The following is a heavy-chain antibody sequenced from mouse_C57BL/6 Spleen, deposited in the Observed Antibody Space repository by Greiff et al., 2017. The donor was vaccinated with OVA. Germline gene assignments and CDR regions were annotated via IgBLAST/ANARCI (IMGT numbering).Heavy chain of an antibody. J-gene: IGHJ2*01. CDR2: ISDGGSYT. D-gene: IGHD1-1*01. CDR3: ARDHYGSSFLFDY. Sequence: EVQLVESGGGLVKPGGSLKLSCAASGFTFSSYAMSWVRQTPEKRLEWVATISDGGSYTYYPDNVKGRFTISRDNAKNNLYLQMSHLKSEDTAMYYCARDHYGSSFLFDYWGQGTTLTVSS. CDR1: GFTFSSYA. V-gene: IGHV5-4*01.